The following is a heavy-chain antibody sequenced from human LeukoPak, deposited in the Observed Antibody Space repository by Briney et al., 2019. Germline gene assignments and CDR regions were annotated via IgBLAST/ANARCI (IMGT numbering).Heavy chain of an antibody. Sequence: PGGSLRLSCAASGFTFSSFSMNWVRQAPGKGLEWVSSITSSSNYIYYASSVRCRFTISRDNAKNSLYLQMNSLRAEDTAVYYCARDLRLWGQGTLVTVSS. J-gene: IGHJ4*02. CDR2: ITSSSNYI. CDR1: GFTFSSFS. CDR3: ARDLRL. V-gene: IGHV3-21*01.